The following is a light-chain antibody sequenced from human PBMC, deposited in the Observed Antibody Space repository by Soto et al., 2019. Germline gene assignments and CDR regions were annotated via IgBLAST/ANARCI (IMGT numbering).Light chain of an antibody. CDR3: QQSYGAPPT. V-gene: IGKV1-39*01. CDR2: AAS. Sequence: DIQLTQSPSSLSASLGDRVTITCRASQTTSIYLNWYQQKPGKAPRLLIYAASSLQSGVPSRFSGGGSGTDFTLTISSLQPEDFATYYCQQSYGAPPTFGQGTKVESK. CDR1: QTTSIY. J-gene: IGKJ1*01.